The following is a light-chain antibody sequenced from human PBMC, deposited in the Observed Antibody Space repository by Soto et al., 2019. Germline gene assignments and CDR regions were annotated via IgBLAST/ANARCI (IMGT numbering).Light chain of an antibody. CDR3: QQYNTYPWT. V-gene: IGKV1-5*03. Sequence: IQLTQSPSTMSASVGDRVTITCRARQSIARSLAWYQQTPGKAPKVLIYKASTFKSGAPSRFSGSGSGTDVTLTISSLQTDDFATYYFQQYNTYPWTFGQGTKVEIK. J-gene: IGKJ1*01. CDR1: QSIARS. CDR2: KAS.